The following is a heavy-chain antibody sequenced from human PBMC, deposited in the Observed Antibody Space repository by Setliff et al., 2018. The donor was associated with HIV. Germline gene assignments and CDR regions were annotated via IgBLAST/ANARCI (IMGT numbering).Heavy chain of an antibody. Sequence: ASVKVSCKASGYTFTSYYMHWVRQAPGQGLEWMGIINPNSGNTGYAQKFQGRVTMTRDTSISTAYMELSRLRSDDTAVYYCARVSGSPDYYGSGFWFDPWGQGTLVTVSS. J-gene: IGHJ5*02. CDR1: GYTFTSYY. V-gene: IGHV1-46*01. CDR2: INPNSGNT. CDR3: ARVSGSPDYYGSGFWFDP. D-gene: IGHD3-10*01.